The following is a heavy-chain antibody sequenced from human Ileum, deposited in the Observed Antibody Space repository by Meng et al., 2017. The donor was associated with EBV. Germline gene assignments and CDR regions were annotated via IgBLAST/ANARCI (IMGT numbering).Heavy chain of an antibody. CDR2: IYIGGDT. J-gene: IGHJ4*02. CDR3: ARGPDWAKGGY. D-gene: IGHD3/OR15-3a*01. Sequence: ELQSVEGGGGLSPPGGALTLSCAPSGFTVSSYHMSWVRQAPGKGLEWVSTIYIGGDTFYADSVKDRFTISRDNSKNTLFLQMNRLTVEDTAVYYCARGPDWAKGGYWGLGTLVTVSS. V-gene: IGHV3-53*01. CDR1: GFTVSSYH.